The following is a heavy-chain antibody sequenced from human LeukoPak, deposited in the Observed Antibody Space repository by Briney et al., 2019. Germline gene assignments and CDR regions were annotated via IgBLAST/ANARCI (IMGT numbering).Heavy chain of an antibody. V-gene: IGHV3-23*01. CDR3: ARDTLYCSGGSCSPHYYYYYGMDV. J-gene: IGHJ6*02. CDR2: ISGSGGST. D-gene: IGHD2-15*01. Sequence: GGSLRLSCAASGFTFSSYAMSWVRQAPGKGLEWVSAISGSGGSTYYADSVKGRFTISRDNAKNTLCLQMNSLRAEDTAVYYCARDTLYCSGGSCSPHYYYYYGMDVWGQGTTVTVSS. CDR1: GFTFSSYA.